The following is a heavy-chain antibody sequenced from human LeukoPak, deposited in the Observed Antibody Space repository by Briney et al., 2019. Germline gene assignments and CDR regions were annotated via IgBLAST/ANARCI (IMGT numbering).Heavy chain of an antibody. CDR3: ARDDNWGFDY. V-gene: IGHV3-21*05. J-gene: IGHJ4*02. Sequence: PGGSLRLSCAASGFVFSDYSMNWVRQAPGKGLEWLANIRGSGSGMGSGNYYAGSVGGRFTISRDNAKNSLYLQMNSLRTDDTAFYYCARDDNWGFDYWGQGALVTVSS. CDR2: IRGSGSGMGSGN. CDR1: GFVFSDYS. D-gene: IGHD7-27*01.